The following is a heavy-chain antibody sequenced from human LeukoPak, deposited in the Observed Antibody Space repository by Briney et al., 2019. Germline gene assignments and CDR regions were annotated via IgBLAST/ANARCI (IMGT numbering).Heavy chain of an antibody. CDR3: AELGITMIGGV. Sequence: GGSLRLSCAASGFTFSTYGMTWVRQAPGKGLEWVSYISSSGSTIYYADSVKGRFTISRDNAKNSLYLQMNSLRAEDTAVYYCAELGITMIGGVWGKGTTVTISS. CDR2: ISSSGSTI. J-gene: IGHJ6*04. CDR1: GFTFSTYG. D-gene: IGHD3-10*02. V-gene: IGHV3-48*04.